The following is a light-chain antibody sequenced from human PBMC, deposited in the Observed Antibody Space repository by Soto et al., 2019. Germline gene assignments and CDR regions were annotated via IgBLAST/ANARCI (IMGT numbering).Light chain of an antibody. Sequence: AIRMTQSPSSLSASAGDRVTITCRASQGVSSYLAWYHQKPGKAPKVLIYAASTLQSGVPSRFSGSGSGTDFTLTISCLQSEDFATYYCQQYYSYPWTFGQGTKVEIK. CDR2: AAS. J-gene: IGKJ1*01. V-gene: IGKV1-8*01. CDR1: QGVSSY. CDR3: QQYYSYPWT.